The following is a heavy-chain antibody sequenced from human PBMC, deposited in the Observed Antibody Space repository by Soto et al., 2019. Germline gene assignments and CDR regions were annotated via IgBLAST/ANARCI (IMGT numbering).Heavy chain of an antibody. Sequence: SVKVSCKPSGYTFTDYHIHWVRQAPGQGLEWMGGIIPIFGTANYAQKFQGRVTITADESTSTAYMELSSLRSEDKAVYYCASATGSSWYQDYWGQGTLVTVSS. D-gene: IGHD6-13*01. CDR3: ASATGSSWYQDY. CDR1: GYTFTDYH. CDR2: IIPIFGTA. V-gene: IGHV1-69*13. J-gene: IGHJ4*02.